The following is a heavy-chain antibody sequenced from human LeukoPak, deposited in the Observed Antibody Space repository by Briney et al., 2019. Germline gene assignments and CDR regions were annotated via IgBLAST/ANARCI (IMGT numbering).Heavy chain of an antibody. CDR2: IRYDGSNK. D-gene: IGHD6-13*01. CDR1: GFTFSSYG. CDR3: AKDTPLAAAGLDY. Sequence: GGSLRLSCAASGFTFSSYGMHWVRQAPGKGLEWVAFIRYDGSNKYYADSVKGRFTISRDNSKNTLYLQMNSLRAEDTAVYYCAKDTPLAAAGLDYWGQGTLVTVSS. J-gene: IGHJ4*02. V-gene: IGHV3-30*02.